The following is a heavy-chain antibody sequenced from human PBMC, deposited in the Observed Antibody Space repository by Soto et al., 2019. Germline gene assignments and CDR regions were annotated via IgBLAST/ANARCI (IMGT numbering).Heavy chain of an antibody. Sequence: ASVKVSCKASGYTFTSYAMHWVRQAPGQRLEWMGWINAGNGNTKYSQKFQGRVTITRDTSANTAYMELSSLRSEDTAVYYCARSSGVYDILAWGQGTLVTVSS. CDR1: GYTFTSYA. CDR3: ARSSGVYDILA. V-gene: IGHV1-3*01. J-gene: IGHJ5*02. D-gene: IGHD3-9*01. CDR2: INAGNGNT.